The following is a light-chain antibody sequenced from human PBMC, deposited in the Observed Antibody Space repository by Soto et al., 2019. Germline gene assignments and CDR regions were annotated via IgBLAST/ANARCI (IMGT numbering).Light chain of an antibody. V-gene: IGKV1-39*01. CDR2: AAS. J-gene: IGKJ3*01. Sequence: DIQMTQSPSSLSASVGDRVTITCRASQSISSYLNWYQQKPGKAPKLLIYAASSLQSGVPSRFSGSGSATHFTLTISSLQPEDFATYYCQQSYSTPLFTFGPGTKVDIK. CDR3: QQSYSTPLFT. CDR1: QSISSY.